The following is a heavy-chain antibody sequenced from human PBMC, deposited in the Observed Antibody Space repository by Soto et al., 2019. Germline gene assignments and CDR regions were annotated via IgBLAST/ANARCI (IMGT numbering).Heavy chain of an antibody. J-gene: IGHJ5*02. CDR2: ISAYNGNT. V-gene: IGHV1-18*01. D-gene: IGHD5-12*01. CDR1: GYTFTSYG. CDR3: ATYVDRQENWFDP. Sequence: ASVKVSCKASGYTFTSYGVSWVRQAPGQGLEWMGWISAYNGNTNYAQKLQGRVTMTTDTSTSTAYMELRSLSSDDTAVYYCATYVDRQENWFDPWGQGTLVTVSS.